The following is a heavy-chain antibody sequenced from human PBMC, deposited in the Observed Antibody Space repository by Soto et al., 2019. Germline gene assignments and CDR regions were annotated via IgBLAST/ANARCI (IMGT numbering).Heavy chain of an antibody. Sequence: GASVKVSCKASGGTFSSYTISWVRQAPGQGLEWMGRIIPILGIANYAQKLQGRVTITADKSTSTAYMELSSLRSEDTAVYYCARVGEQLVREYYFDYWGQGTLVTVSS. V-gene: IGHV1-69*02. J-gene: IGHJ4*02. CDR2: IIPILGIA. D-gene: IGHD6-13*01. CDR3: ARVGEQLVREYYFDY. CDR1: GGTFSSYT.